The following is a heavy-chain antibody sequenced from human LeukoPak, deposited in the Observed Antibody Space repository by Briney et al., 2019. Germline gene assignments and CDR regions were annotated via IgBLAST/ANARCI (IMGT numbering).Heavy chain of an antibody. Sequence: ASVKVSCRASGYIFINNYIQWVRQAPGQGLEWVGKIYPRDGSTSYAQNFQGRVTVTRDTSTSTVHMELSGLTSEDTAAYYCARDQEGFDYWGQGTLVTVSS. J-gene: IGHJ4*02. V-gene: IGHV1-46*01. CDR2: IYPRDGST. CDR1: GYIFINNY. CDR3: ARDQEGFDY.